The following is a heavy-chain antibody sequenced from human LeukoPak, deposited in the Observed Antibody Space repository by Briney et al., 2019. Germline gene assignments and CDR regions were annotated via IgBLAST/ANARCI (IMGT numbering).Heavy chain of an antibody. CDR3: ARRAGAYSHPYDY. D-gene: IGHD4/OR15-4a*01. Sequence: GGSLRLSCTVSGFTVSSNSMSWVRQAPGKGLEWVSFIYSDNTHYSDSVKGRFTISRDNSKNTLYLQMTSVRAEDTAVYYCARRAGAYSHPYDYWGQGTLVTVSS. J-gene: IGHJ4*02. CDR1: GFTVSSNS. V-gene: IGHV3-53*01. CDR2: IYSDNT.